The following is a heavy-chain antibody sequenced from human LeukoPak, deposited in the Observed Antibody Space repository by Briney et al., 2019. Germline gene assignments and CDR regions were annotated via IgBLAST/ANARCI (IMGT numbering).Heavy chain of an antibody. D-gene: IGHD5-18*01. V-gene: IGHV1-69*04. J-gene: IGHJ4*02. CDR2: IIPILGIA. CDR1: GGTFSSYA. CDR3: ARDVFRDTATIDY. Sequence: GASVKVSCKASGGTFSSYAISWVRQAPGQGLEWMGRIIPILGIANYAQKFQGRVTITADKSTSTAYMELSSLRSEDTAVYYCARDVFRDTATIDYWGQGTLVTVSS.